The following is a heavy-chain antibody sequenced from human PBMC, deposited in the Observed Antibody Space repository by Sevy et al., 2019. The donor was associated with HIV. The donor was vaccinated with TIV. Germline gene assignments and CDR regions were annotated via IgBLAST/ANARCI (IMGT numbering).Heavy chain of an antibody. V-gene: IGHV1-2*06. Sequence: ASVKVSCKASGYTFTGYYMHWVRQAPGQGLEWMGRINPNSGGTNYAKKFQGRVTMTRYTSISTAYMELSRLRSDDTAVYYCARLRGDYVRGWFDPWGQGTLVTVSS. J-gene: IGHJ5*02. CDR2: INPNSGGT. CDR3: ARLRGDYVRGWFDP. D-gene: IGHD3-10*02. CDR1: GYTFTGYY.